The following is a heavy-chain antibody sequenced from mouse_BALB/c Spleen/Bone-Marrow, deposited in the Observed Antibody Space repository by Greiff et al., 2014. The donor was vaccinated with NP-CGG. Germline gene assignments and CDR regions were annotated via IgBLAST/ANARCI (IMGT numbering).Heavy chain of an antibody. Sequence: QVQLQQSGAELVKPGASVKLSCKTSGYTFTNYWIQWVKQRPGQGLGRIGEIFPGIGTTYYNEKFKGKATLTIDTSSSTAYMQLSSLTSEDSAVYFCARGGNYDYWGQGTTLTVSS. V-gene: IGHV1S132*01. CDR1: GYTFTNYW. D-gene: IGHD2-1*01. J-gene: IGHJ2*01. CDR3: ARGGNYDY. CDR2: IFPGIGTT.